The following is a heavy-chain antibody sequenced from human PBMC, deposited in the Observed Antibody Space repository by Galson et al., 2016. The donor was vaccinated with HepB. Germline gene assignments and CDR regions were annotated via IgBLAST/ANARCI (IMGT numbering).Heavy chain of an antibody. Sequence: SLRLSCAASGFTFSRYAMSWVRQTPGKGLEWVSAISGSGGSTYHADSVKGRFTISRDNSKNTLYRQMNSLRAEDTAVYYCARVSAHYSGSGSYIPQTYYYGMDVWGQGTTVTVSS. CDR2: ISGSGGST. CDR1: GFTFSRYA. J-gene: IGHJ6*02. D-gene: IGHD3-10*01. V-gene: IGHV3-23*01. CDR3: ARVSAHYSGSGSYIPQTYYYGMDV.